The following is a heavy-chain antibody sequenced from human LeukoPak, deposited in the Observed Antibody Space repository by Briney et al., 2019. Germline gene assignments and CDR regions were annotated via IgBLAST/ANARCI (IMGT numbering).Heavy chain of an antibody. CDR3: ARRYHPGLYYYYYYYMDV. Sequence: PSETLSLTCAVYGGSFSSYYLSWIRQSPGKGLEWIGEINHSGSTNYNPSLKSRVTISVDTSKNQFSLKLSSVTAADMAVYYCARRYHPGLYYYYYYYMDVWGKGTTVTISS. D-gene: IGHD1-26*01. CDR1: GGSFSSYY. V-gene: IGHV4-34*01. CDR2: INHSGST. J-gene: IGHJ6*03.